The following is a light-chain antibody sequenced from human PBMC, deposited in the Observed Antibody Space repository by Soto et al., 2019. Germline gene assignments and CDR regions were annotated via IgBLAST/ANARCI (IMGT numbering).Light chain of an antibody. CDR2: KAS. J-gene: IGKJ4*01. Sequence: DIRMTQPPSTLSASVGDRVTITCRASQSISSWLAWYQQKPETGPKLLIYKASTLESGVPSRFSGSGSGTEFTLTISSLQPDDFATYYCQQYSIYPLTFGGGTQVEIK. CDR1: QSISSW. CDR3: QQYSIYPLT. V-gene: IGKV1-5*03.